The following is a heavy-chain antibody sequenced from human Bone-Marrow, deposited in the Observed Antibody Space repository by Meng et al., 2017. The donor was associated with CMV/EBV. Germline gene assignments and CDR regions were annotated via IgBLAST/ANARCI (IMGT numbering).Heavy chain of an antibody. CDR2: IKQDGSEK. D-gene: IGHD1-7*01. J-gene: IGHJ4*02. V-gene: IGHV3-7*03. CDR1: GFTFSSYW. CDR3: AKDLADWNYGGFDY. Sequence: GESLKISCAASGFTFSSYWMSWVRQAPGKGLEWVANIKQDGSEKYYVDSVKGRFTITRDNAKNSLYLQMNSLGAEDTAVYYCAKDLADWNYGGFDYWGQGTLVTVYS.